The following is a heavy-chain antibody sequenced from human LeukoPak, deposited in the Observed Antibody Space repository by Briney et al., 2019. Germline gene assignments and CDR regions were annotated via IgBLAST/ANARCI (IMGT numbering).Heavy chain of an antibody. CDR1: GFTFSSYA. D-gene: IGHD5-18*01. V-gene: IGHV3-23*01. CDR2: ISGSGGST. CDR3: AIPVMGYSYGGY. J-gene: IGHJ4*02. Sequence: PGGSLRLSCAASGFTFSSYAMSWVRQAPGKGLEWVSAISGSGGSTYYADSVKGRFTISRDNSKNTLYLQMNSLRAEDTAVYYCAIPVMGYSYGGYWGPGTLVTVSS.